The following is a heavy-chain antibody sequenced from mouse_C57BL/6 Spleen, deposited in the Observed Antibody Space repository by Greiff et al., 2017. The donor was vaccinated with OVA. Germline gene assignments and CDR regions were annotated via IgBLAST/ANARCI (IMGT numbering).Heavy chain of an antibody. CDR3: ARSYSNYVAWFAY. J-gene: IGHJ3*01. Sequence: EVKLMESEGGLVQPGSSMKLSCTASGFTFSDYYMAWVRQVPEKGLEWVANINYDGSSTYYLDSLKSRFIISRDNAKNILYLQMSSLKSEDTATYYCARSYSNYVAWFAYWGQGTLVTVSA. CDR2: INYDGSST. CDR1: GFTFSDYY. V-gene: IGHV5-16*01. D-gene: IGHD2-5*01.